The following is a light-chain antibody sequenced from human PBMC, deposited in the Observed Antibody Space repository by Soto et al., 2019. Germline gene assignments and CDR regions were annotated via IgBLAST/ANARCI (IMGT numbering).Light chain of an antibody. J-gene: IGKJ4*01. CDR1: QSLTSY. V-gene: IGKV3-15*01. CDR2: GIS. CDR3: QQYNNWPLT. Sequence: EIVMKQSPATLSVSTGETATLSCRASQSLTSYLAWYQQKPDQAPRLLIYGISTRATDIPARFSGSGSGTEFTLTISSLQSEDFAVYYCQQYNNWPLTFGGGTKVDIK.